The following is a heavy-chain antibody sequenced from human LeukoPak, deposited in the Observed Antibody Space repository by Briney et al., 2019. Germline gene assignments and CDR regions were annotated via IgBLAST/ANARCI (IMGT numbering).Heavy chain of an antibody. J-gene: IGHJ4*02. CDR1: GYIFTSYY. CDR2: INPVGGST. Sequence: ASVKVSCKASGYIFTSYYMHWVRQAPGQGLEWMGIINPVGGSTNYAQKFQERVTITRDMSTSTAYMELSSLRSEDTAVYFCARRCDTSSYYTYYFDYWGQGTLVTVSS. V-gene: IGHV1-46*01. CDR3: ARRCDTSSYYTYYFDY. D-gene: IGHD3-22*01.